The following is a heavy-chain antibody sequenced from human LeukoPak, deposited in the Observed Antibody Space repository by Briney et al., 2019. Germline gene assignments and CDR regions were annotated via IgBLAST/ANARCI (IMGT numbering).Heavy chain of an antibody. Sequence: GGSLRLSCAASGFTFSSYWMTWVRQAPGKGLQWVANIKHDGSEGFYVDSVKGRFTISRDNAKNTLYLQMNSLRAEDTAVYYCARASVVVPAATYFQHWGQGTLVTVSS. J-gene: IGHJ1*01. CDR3: ARASVVVPAATYFQH. D-gene: IGHD2-2*01. CDR1: GFTFSSYW. CDR2: IKHDGSEG. V-gene: IGHV3-7*01.